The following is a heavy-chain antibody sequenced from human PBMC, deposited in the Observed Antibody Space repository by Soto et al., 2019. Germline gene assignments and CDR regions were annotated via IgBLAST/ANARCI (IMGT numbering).Heavy chain of an antibody. CDR3: ARDLGYCSSTSCTNWFDP. D-gene: IGHD2-2*01. J-gene: IGHJ5*02. CDR1: GFTFSSYW. V-gene: IGHV3-74*01. Sequence: GGSLRLSCAASGFTFSSYWMHWVRQAPGKGLVWVSRINSDGSSTSYADSVKGRFTISRDNAKNTLYLQMNSLRAEDTAVYYCARDLGYCSSTSCTNWFDPWGQGTLVTVSS. CDR2: INSDGSST.